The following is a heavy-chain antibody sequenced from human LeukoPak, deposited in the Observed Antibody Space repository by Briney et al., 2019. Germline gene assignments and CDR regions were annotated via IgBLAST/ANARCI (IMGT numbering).Heavy chain of an antibody. CDR1: GGSISSSGYY. CDR3: ARHEYSGSYYGLSWFDP. J-gene: IGHJ5*02. D-gene: IGHD1-26*01. V-gene: IGHV4-39*01. Sequence: KPSETLSLTCTVSGGSISSSGYYWGWIRQPPGKGLEWIASIYYSGSTYYNPSLKSRVTISVDTSTNQLSLRLSSLTAADTAVYYCARHEYSGSYYGLSWFDPWGQGTLVTVSS. CDR2: IYYSGST.